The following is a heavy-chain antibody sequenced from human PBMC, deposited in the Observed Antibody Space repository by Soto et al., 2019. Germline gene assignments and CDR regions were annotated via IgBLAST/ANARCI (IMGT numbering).Heavy chain of an antibody. CDR1: GFTFSSYW. Sequence: PGGSLRLSCAASGFTFSSYWMSWVRQAPGKGLEWVANIKQDGSEKYYVDSVKGRFTISRDNAKNSLYLQMNSLRAEDTAVYYCATDKVAVVPAADYYFDYWGQGTLVTVSS. CDR2: IKQDGSEK. V-gene: IGHV3-7*03. J-gene: IGHJ4*02. CDR3: ATDKVAVVPAADYYFDY. D-gene: IGHD2-2*01.